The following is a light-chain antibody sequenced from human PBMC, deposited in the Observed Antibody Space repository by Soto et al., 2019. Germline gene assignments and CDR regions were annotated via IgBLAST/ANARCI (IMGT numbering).Light chain of an antibody. CDR3: QQYATSPTS. CDR2: GAS. CDR1: QSVSSHN. V-gene: IGKV3-20*01. Sequence: EIVLTQCPGTLSLSPGERATLSCRASQSVSSHNLAWYQQKPGQAPRLLIYGASRRATGIPDRFSGSGSGTDFTLTIDRLEPEDFAVYSCQQYATSPTSFGPGTKVDIK. J-gene: IGKJ3*01.